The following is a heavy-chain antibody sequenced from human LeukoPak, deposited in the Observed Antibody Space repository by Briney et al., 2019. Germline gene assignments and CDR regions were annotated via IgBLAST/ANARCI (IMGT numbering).Heavy chain of an antibody. D-gene: IGHD2-8*02. CDR1: GFTVTVNY. CDR2: IYGGGDT. J-gene: IGHJ3*02. Sequence: GGSLRLSCAASGFTVTVNYMNWVRQSSGKGLEWVSVIYGGGDTNYADSVKGRFIISRDNAKNTLYLQMNSLRAEDTAVYYCSWDHTGKEDIWGQGTMVTVS. CDR3: SWDHTGKEDI. V-gene: IGHV3-53*01.